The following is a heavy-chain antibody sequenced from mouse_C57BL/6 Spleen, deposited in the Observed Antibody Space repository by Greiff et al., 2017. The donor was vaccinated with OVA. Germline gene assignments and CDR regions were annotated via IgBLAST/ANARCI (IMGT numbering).Heavy chain of an antibody. D-gene: IGHD1-1*01. CDR3: AGSSLFAY. V-gene: IGHV6-3*01. Sequence: EVQRVESGGGLVQPGGSMKLSCVASGFTFSNYWMNWVRQSPEKGPEWVAQIRLKYDNYATHYAESVKGRFTISRYDAKSSFYLQMNNLRAGDTGIYYCAGSSLFAYWGQGTLVTVSA. J-gene: IGHJ3*01. CDR1: GFTFSNYW. CDR2: IRLKYDNYAT.